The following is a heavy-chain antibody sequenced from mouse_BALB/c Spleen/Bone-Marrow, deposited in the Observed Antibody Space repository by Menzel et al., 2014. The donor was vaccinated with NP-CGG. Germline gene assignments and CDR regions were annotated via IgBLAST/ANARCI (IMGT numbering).Heavy chain of an antibody. CDR2: IDPANGNT. V-gene: IGHV14-3*02. D-gene: IGHD2-4*01. Sequence: EVQLQQSGAELVKPGASVKLSCTASGFNIKDTFMHWVKQRPDQGLEWIGRIDPANGNTKYDPKFQGKATIKADTSSNTAYLQLNSLTSEDTAVYYCAGSRRYFDYDAYWGQGTLVTVSA. CDR3: AGSRRYFDYDAY. J-gene: IGHJ3*01. CDR1: GFNIKDTF.